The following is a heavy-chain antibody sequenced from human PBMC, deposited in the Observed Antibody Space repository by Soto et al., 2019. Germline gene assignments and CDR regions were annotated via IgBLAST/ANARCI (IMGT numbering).Heavy chain of an antibody. V-gene: IGHV4-34*01. CDR1: GGSFSGYY. D-gene: IGHD3-3*01. J-gene: IGHJ5*02. CDR3: ARGGSYDFWGGSNWFDP. Sequence: SETLSLTCAVYGGSFSGYYWIWIRRPPGKGLEWIGEINHSGSTNYNPSLKSRVTISVDTSKNQFSLKLSSVTAADTAVYYCARGGSYDFWGGSNWFDPWGQGTLVTVSS. CDR2: INHSGST.